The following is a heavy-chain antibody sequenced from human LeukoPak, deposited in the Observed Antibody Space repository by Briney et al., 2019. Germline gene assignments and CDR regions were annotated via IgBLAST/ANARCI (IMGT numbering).Heavy chain of an antibody. D-gene: IGHD3-10*01. CDR1: GFTFSDYY. Sequence: PGGSLRLSCAASGFTFSDYYMSWIRQPPGKGLEWIGSIYYSGTTYSNPSLRSRVTISVDTSKIQFSLKLSSVTAADTAVYYCTRGGSGSYYDYWGQGTLVTVSS. CDR3: TRGGSGSYYDY. J-gene: IGHJ4*02. CDR2: IYYSGTT. V-gene: IGHV4-38-2*01.